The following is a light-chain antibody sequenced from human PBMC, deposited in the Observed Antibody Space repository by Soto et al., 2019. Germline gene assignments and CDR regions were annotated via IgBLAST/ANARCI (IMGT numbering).Light chain of an antibody. Sequence: EIVLTQSPGTLSLSPGERATLSCRASQSVSSSYLAWYQQKPGQAPRLLIYGPSSRATGIPDRFSGSGSGTDFTLTISRLEPEDFAVYYCQQYGSSQITFGQGTRLEIK. CDR2: GPS. V-gene: IGKV3-20*01. CDR1: QSVSSSY. J-gene: IGKJ5*01. CDR3: QQYGSSQIT.